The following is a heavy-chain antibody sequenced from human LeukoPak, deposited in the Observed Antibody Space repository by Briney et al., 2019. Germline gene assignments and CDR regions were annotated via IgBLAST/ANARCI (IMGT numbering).Heavy chain of an antibody. CDR1: GGSFSGYY. CDR2: INHSGST. D-gene: IGHD6-19*01. V-gene: IGHV4-34*01. Sequence: PSETLSLTCAVYGGSFSGYYWSWIRQPPGKGLEWIGEINHSGSTNYNPSLKSRVTISVDTSKNQFSLKLSSVTVADTAVYYCARGLPVAVSNWFDPWGQGTLVTVSS. CDR3: ARGLPVAVSNWFDP. J-gene: IGHJ5*02.